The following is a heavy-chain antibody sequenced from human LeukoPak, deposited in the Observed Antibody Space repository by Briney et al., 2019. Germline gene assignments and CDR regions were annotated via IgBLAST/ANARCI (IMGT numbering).Heavy chain of an antibody. Sequence: GGSLRLSCEGSAFIFSGHWMNWVRQTPGKGLEWVASIKEDGSERQYVDSVKGRFSISRDNTKGSLFLQLNSLRAEDTAVYYCAKKSLAVAGPSHFDYWGQGTLVTVSS. CDR1: AFIFSGHW. D-gene: IGHD6-19*01. CDR2: IKEDGSER. J-gene: IGHJ4*02. CDR3: AKKSLAVAGPSHFDY. V-gene: IGHV3-7*03.